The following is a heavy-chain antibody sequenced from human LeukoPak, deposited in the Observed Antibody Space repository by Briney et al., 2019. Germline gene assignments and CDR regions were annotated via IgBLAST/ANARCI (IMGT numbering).Heavy chain of an antibody. CDR1: GGSISSYY. Sequence: SETLSLTCTVSGGSISSYYWSWIRQPPGKGLEWIGYIYYSGSTNYNPSLKSRVTISVDTSKNQFSLKLSSVTAADTAVCYCARAGGYYDSSGYYLHAFDIWGQGTMVTVSS. V-gene: IGHV4-59*08. CDR3: ARAGGYYDSSGYYLHAFDI. CDR2: IYYSGST. D-gene: IGHD3-22*01. J-gene: IGHJ3*02.